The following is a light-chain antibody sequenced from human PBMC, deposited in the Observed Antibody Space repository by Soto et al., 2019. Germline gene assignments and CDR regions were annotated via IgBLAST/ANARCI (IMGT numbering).Light chain of an antibody. CDR1: QSVSSRS. J-gene: IGKJ1*01. CDR3: QQYDSSPRT. V-gene: IGKV3-20*01. Sequence: EIVLTQSPGTLSLSPGERATLSCRAGQSVSSRSLAWYQQKPGQAPRLLISGASSRAADIPDRFSGSGSGTDFTLTINRLEPEDFAVYYCQQYDSSPRTFGQGTKVDIK. CDR2: GAS.